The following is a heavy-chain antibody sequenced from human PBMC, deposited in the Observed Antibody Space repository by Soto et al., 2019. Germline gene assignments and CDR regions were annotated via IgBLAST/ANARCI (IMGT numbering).Heavy chain of an antibody. V-gene: IGHV4-34*01. CDR3: ARVGGWTIQLWPRPIDYYYYGMDV. Sequence: ETLSLTCAVYGGSFSGYYWRWIRQPPGKGLEWIGEINHSGSTNYNPSLKSRVTISVDTSKNQFSLKLSSVTAADTAVYYCARVGGWTIQLWPRPIDYYYYGMDVWGQGTTVTVSS. CDR1: GGSFSGYY. D-gene: IGHD5-18*01. J-gene: IGHJ6*02. CDR2: INHSGST.